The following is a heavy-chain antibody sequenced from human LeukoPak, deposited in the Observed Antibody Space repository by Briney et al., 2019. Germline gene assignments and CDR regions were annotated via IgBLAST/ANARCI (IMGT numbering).Heavy chain of an antibody. V-gene: IGHV4-34*01. Sequence: SETLSLTCAVYGGSFSGYYWSWIRQPPGKGLEWIGESNHSGSTNYNPSLKSRVTISVDTSKNQFSLKLSSVTAADTAVYYCARGDSYGYLTANYFDYWGQGTLVTVSS. CDR1: GGSFSGYY. J-gene: IGHJ4*02. D-gene: IGHD5-18*01. CDR3: ARGDSYGYLTANYFDY. CDR2: SNHSGST.